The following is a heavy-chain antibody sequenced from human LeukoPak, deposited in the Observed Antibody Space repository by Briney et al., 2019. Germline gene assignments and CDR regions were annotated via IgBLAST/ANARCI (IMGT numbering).Heavy chain of an antibody. Sequence: ASVKVSCKASGYTFTGYYMHWVRQAPGQGLEWMGRINPNSGGTNYAQKFQGRVTMTRDTSISTAYMELSRLRSDDTAVYYCARVHYDSSGYAFDYWGQGTLVTVSS. V-gene: IGHV1-2*06. D-gene: IGHD3-22*01. J-gene: IGHJ4*02. CDR3: ARVHYDSSGYAFDY. CDR2: INPNSGGT. CDR1: GYTFTGYY.